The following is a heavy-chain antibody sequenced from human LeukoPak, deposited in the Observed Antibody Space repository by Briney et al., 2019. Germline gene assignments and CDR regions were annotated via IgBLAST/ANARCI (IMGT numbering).Heavy chain of an antibody. J-gene: IGHJ4*02. Sequence: PSETLSLTCAVYGGSFSGYYWSWIRQPPGKGLEWIGEINHSGSTNYNPSLKSRVTISVDTSKNQFSLKLSSVTAADTAVYYCASLDYDSSGYLFWGQGTLVTVSS. CDR2: INHSGST. D-gene: IGHD3-22*01. CDR3: ASLDYDSSGYLF. V-gene: IGHV4-34*01. CDR1: GGSFSGYY.